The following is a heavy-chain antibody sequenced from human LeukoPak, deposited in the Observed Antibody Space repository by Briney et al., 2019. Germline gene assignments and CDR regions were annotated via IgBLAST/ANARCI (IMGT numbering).Heavy chain of an antibody. D-gene: IGHD6-25*01. V-gene: IGHV3-74*01. Sequence: GGSLRLSCAASGFTFSNYWMHWVRQAPGKGLVWVSHIKSDGSTTSYADSVKGRFTISRDNAKNTLYLQMNSLRAEDTAVYYCARVGARLGAFDIWGQGTMVTVSS. CDR1: GFTFSNYW. CDR3: ARVGARLGAFDI. J-gene: IGHJ3*02. CDR2: IKSDGSTT.